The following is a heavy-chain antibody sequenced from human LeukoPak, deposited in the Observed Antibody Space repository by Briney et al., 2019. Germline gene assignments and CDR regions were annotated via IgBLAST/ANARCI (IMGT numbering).Heavy chain of an antibody. V-gene: IGHV3-48*02. CDR1: GFTFSSYN. J-gene: IGHJ3*02. D-gene: IGHD3-22*01. Sequence: PGGSLRLSCAASGFTFSSYNMDWVRQAPGKGLEWVSYISSSSSSIYYADSVKGRFTVSRDNAKNSLSLQMNSLRDEDTAVYYCATTYDSGGYLPGTIWGQGTMVTVSS. CDR3: ATTYDSGGYLPGTI. CDR2: ISSSSSSI.